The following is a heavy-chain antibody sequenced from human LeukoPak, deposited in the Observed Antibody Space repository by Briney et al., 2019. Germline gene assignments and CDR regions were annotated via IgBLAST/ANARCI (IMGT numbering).Heavy chain of an antibody. D-gene: IGHD1-1*01. V-gene: IGHV4-4*07. J-gene: IGHJ4*02. CDR2: IYTSGST. CDR3: ARDTVTGGYFYYFDY. CDR1: GGSISSYY. Sequence: SETLSLTCTVSGGSISSYYWSWIRQPAGKGLEWIGRIYTSGSTNYNPSLKSRVTMSVDTSKNQFSLKLSSVTAADTAVYYCARDTVTGGYFYYFDYRGQGTLVTVSS.